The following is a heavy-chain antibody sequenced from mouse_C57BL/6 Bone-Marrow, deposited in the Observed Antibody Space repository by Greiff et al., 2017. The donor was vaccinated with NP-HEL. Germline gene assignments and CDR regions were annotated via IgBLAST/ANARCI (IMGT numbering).Heavy chain of an antibody. CDR3: ARPQLRLLFAY. J-gene: IGHJ3*01. Sequence: EVMLVESGGGLVKPGGSLKLSCAASGFTFSSYAMSWVRQTPEKRLEWVATISDGGSYTDYPDNVKGRFTISRDNAKNNLYLQMSHLKSEDTAMYYCARPQLRLLFAYWGQGTLVTVSA. CDR1: GFTFSSYA. CDR2: ISDGGSYT. D-gene: IGHD3-2*02. V-gene: IGHV5-4*03.